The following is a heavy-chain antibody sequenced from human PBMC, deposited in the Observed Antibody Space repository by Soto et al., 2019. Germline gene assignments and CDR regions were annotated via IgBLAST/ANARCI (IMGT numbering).Heavy chain of an antibody. D-gene: IGHD3-3*01. V-gene: IGHV2-5*02. CDR2: IYWDDDK. CDR3: ANRVLRTVFGLVTTAAIYCAF. CDR1: GFSLTTSGVG. J-gene: IGHJ4*02. Sequence: QITLNESGPTVVRPTETLTLTCRFSGFSLTTSGVGVGWIRQSPGKAPEWLALIYWDDDKRYSASLKSRLTITRATSKNQVALTVSDLDPTETATYYCANRVLRTVFGLVTTAAIYCAFWGQGTPVAVSS.